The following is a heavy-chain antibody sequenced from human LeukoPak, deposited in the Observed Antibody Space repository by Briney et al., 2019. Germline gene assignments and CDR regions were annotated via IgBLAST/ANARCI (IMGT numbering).Heavy chain of an antibody. V-gene: IGHV3-7*01. CDR2: IKQDGSEK. D-gene: IGHD4-11*01. CDR3: ARDVYSNRNLGNPNGGLDP. CDR1: GFTFSSYW. Sequence: GGSLRLSCAASGFTFSSYWMSWVRRAPGKGLEWVANIKQDGSEKYYVDSVKGRFTISRDNAKNSLYLQMNSLRAEDTAVYYCARDVYSNRNLGNPNGGLDPWGQGTLVTASS. J-gene: IGHJ5*02.